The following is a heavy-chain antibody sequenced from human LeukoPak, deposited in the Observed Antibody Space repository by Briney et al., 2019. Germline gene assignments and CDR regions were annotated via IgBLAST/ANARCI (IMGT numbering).Heavy chain of an antibody. CDR3: ARDSTWLLDY. CDR1: GFTSIAYA. CDR2: IKEDGSVK. Sequence: GGSLRLSCVGSGFTSIAYALTWVRQPPGKGLEWVANIKEDGSVKYYVDSVKGRFTISRDNTKNALYLQMNSLRADDTAVYFCARDSTWLLDYWGQGTLITVSS. V-gene: IGHV3-7*03. J-gene: IGHJ4*02. D-gene: IGHD6-19*01.